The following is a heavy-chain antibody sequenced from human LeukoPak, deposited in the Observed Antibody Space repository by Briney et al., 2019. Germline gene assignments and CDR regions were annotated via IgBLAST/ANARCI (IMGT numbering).Heavy chain of an antibody. V-gene: IGHV3-30*04. Sequence: GGSLRLSCAASGFTFSSYAMHWVRQAPGKGLEWVAVISYDGSNKYYADSVKGRFTISRDNSKNTLYLQMNSLKTEDTAVYYCTRHHYGSGSSGFDYWGQGTLVTVSS. CDR3: TRHHYGSGSSGFDY. J-gene: IGHJ4*02. CDR1: GFTFSSYA. CDR2: ISYDGSNK. D-gene: IGHD3-10*01.